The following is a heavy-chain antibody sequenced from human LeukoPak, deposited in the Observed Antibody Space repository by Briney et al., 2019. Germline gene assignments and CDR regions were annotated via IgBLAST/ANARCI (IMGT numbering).Heavy chain of an antibody. J-gene: IGHJ6*03. CDR1: GYTFTDYY. CDR2: INPNSGGT. V-gene: IGHV1-2*02. CDR3: ARNSGSYRYYYYYYYMDV. D-gene: IGHD1-26*01. Sequence: ASVKVSCKASGYTFTDYYMHWVRQAPGQGLEWMGWINPNSGGTNYAQKFQGRVAMTRDTSISTAYMELSRLRSDDTAVYYCARNSGSYRYYYYYYYMDVWGKGTTVTVSS.